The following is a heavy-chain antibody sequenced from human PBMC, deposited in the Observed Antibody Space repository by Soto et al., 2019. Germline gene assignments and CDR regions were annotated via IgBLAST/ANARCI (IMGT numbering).Heavy chain of an antibody. Sequence: GGSLRLSCAASGFTFSNAWMSWVRQAPGKGLEWVGRIKSKTDGGTTDYAAPVKGRFTISRDDSKNTLYLQMNSLKTEDTAVYYCTTDLFKATVTTWDYYYMDVWGKGTTVTVSS. CDR2: IKSKTDGGTT. D-gene: IGHD4-17*01. CDR3: TTDLFKATVTTWDYYYMDV. J-gene: IGHJ6*03. CDR1: GFTFSNAW. V-gene: IGHV3-15*01.